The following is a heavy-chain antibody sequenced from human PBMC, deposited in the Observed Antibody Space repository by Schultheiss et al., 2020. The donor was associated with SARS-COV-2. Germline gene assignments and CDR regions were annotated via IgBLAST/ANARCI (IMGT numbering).Heavy chain of an antibody. Sequence: SETLSLTCTVSGGSISSSSYYWGWIRQPPGKGLEWIGRIYTSGSTNYNPSLKSRVTISVDTSKNQFSLKLSSVTAADTAVYYCARDFGSSGWFGIGYYGMDVWGQGTTVTVAS. CDR3: ARDFGSSGWFGIGYYGMDV. CDR2: IYTSGST. V-gene: IGHV4-39*07. CDR1: GGSISSSSYY. J-gene: IGHJ6*02. D-gene: IGHD6-19*01.